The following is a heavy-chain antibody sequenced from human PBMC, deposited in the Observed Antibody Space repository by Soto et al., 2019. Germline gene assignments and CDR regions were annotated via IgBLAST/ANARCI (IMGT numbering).Heavy chain of an antibody. V-gene: IGHV4-61*01. J-gene: IGHJ5*02. CDR1: GGSVSSGNYY. CDR3: ARHVVAPGGRWFGP. CDR2: FYYTGST. Sequence: SETLSLTCTVSGGSVSSGNYYWSWILHPPGKGLEWIGYFYYTGSTNYNPSLKSPVTISIDASKNQFSLRLSSVTAADTAPYFWARHVVAPGGRWFGPCGTGLLVTVDS. D-gene: IGHD6-25*01.